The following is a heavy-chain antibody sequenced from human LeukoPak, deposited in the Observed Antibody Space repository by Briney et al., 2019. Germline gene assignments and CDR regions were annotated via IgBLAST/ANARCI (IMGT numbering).Heavy chain of an antibody. CDR3: AVRRGPKFDY. CDR2: INHSGST. J-gene: IGHJ4*02. CDR1: GGSFSGYY. D-gene: IGHD3-10*01. V-gene: IGHV4-34*01. Sequence: SETLSLTCAVYGGSFSGYYWSWIRQPPGKGLEWIGEINHSGSTNYNPSLKSRVTISVDTSKNQFSLKLKSVTSADTAVYYCAVRRGPKFDYWGQGALVIVSS.